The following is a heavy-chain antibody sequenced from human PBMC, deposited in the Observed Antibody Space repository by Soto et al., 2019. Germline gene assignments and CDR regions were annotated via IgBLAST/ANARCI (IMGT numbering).Heavy chain of an antibody. V-gene: IGHV3-74*01. CDR1: GFTFSNYW. D-gene: IGHD6-6*01. CDR3: ARPYSSSFSYFDY. CDR2: INGDGSRT. J-gene: IGHJ4*02. Sequence: GGSLRLSCVASGFTFSNYWVHWVRQVPGKGLVWVARINGDGSRTTYADFVKGRFTISRDNAKNTLYLQMNSLRAEDTAVYSCARPYSSSFSYFDYWGQGTLVTVSS.